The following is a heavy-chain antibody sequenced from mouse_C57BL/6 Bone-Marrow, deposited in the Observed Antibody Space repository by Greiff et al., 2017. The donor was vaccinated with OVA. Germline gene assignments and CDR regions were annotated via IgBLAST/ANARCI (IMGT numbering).Heavy chain of an antibody. V-gene: IGHV1-64*01. Sequence: QVQLQQPGAELVKPGASVKLSCTASGYTFTSYWMHWVKQRPGQGLEWIGMIHPNSGSTNYNEKFKSKATLTVDKSSSTAYMQLSSLTSEDSAVYYCARERWGYFDYWGQGTTLTVSS. CDR2: IHPNSGST. CDR1: GYTFTSYW. CDR3: ARERWGYFDY. J-gene: IGHJ2*01. D-gene: IGHD1-1*02.